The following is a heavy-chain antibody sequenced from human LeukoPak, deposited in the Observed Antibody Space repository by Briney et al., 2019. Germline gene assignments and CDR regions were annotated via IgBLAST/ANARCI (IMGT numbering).Heavy chain of an antibody. J-gene: IGHJ2*01. CDR2: IWYDGSNK. CDR1: GFTFGSYG. CDR3: ARQLFYYDNSAHYWYFDL. D-gene: IGHD3-22*01. V-gene: IGHV3-33*01. Sequence: GGSLRLSCAASGFTFGSYGMHWVRQAPGKGLEWVAVIWYDGSNKYYADSVRGRFTISRDNAKNSLYLQMNSLRAEDTAMYYCARQLFYYDNSAHYWYFDLWGRGTLVTVSS.